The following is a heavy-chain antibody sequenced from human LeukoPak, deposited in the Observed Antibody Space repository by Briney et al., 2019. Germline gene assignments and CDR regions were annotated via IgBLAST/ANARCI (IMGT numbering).Heavy chain of an antibody. J-gene: IGHJ4*02. CDR1: GLSISGQW. CDR2: IKHDGSEE. V-gene: IGHV3-7*01. Sequence: PGESLRLSCVASGLSISGQWMNWVRQAPGQGLEWVANIKHDGSEEYYVDSVKGRFTVSRDDGRNSVSLQMNSVRAEDTAVYYCGYTSNFYHWGQGTLVVVSS. CDR3: GYTSNFYH. D-gene: IGHD3-16*02.